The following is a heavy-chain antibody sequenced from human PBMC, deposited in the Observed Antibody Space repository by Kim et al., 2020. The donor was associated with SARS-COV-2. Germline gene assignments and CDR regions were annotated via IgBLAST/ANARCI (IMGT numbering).Heavy chain of an antibody. V-gene: IGHV5-51*01. D-gene: IGHD5-18*01. J-gene: IGHJ4*02. Sequence: RYSPSFRGQVTISADKSISTAYLQWSSLKASDTAMYYCARLRLGNSYGDSWGQGTLVTVSS. CDR3: ARLRLGNSYGDS.